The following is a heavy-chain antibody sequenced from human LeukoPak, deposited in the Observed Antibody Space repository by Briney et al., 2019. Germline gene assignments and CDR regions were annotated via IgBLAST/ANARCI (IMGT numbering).Heavy chain of an antibody. J-gene: IGHJ4*02. V-gene: IGHV1-18*01. CDR2: ISTRSGDT. CDR3: ARFSVDLWMTTVTEYYFDY. D-gene: IGHD4-11*01. Sequence: GASVKVSCKTSGFTFNIFGITWVRQAPGQGLEWMGWISTRSGDTDYAQRLQGRVTLTTDPSTRTAYMELRGLTSDDSAVYYCARFSVDLWMTTVTEYYFDYWGQGTLVTVSS. CDR1: GFTFNIFG.